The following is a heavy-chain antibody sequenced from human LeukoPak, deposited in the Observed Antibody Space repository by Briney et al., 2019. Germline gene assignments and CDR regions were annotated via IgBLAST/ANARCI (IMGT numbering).Heavy chain of an antibody. CDR2: IIPIFGTA. CDR1: GGTFSSYA. Sequence: ASVKVSCKASGGTFSSYAISWVRQAPGQGLEWMGGIIPIFGTANYAQKFQGRVTITTDESTSTAYMELSSLRSEDTAVYYCARGGSSSSAHHFDYWGQGALVTVSS. CDR3: ARGGSSSSAHHFDY. D-gene: IGHD6-6*01. V-gene: IGHV1-69*05. J-gene: IGHJ4*02.